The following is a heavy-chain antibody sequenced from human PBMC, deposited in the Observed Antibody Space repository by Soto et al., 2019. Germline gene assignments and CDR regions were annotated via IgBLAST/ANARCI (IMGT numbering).Heavy chain of an antibody. D-gene: IGHD5-12*01. CDR1: GDSVSSNTAS. CDR3: AKGDNRGTKTGYAFDP. J-gene: IGHJ5*02. Sequence: PSQTLSLTCAISGDSVSSNTASWNWIRQSPSRGLEWLGRTYFRSKWYNDYAVSVKSRIIINPDTSNNQLSLQLNSVTPEDTAVYFCAKGDNRGTKTGYAFDPWGQGIMVTVSS. V-gene: IGHV6-1*01. CDR2: TYFRSKWYN.